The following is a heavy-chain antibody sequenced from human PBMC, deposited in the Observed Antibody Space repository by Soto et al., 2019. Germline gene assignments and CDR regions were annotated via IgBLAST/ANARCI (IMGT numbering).Heavy chain of an antibody. V-gene: IGHV3-15*07. CDR1: GFTFSNAW. CDR3: TTYTAPRDILTGYYSMQEYYYYYGMDV. CDR2: IKSKTDGGTT. D-gene: IGHD3-9*01. Sequence: GGSLRLSCAASGFTFSNAWMNWVRQAPGKGLEWVGRIKSKTDGGTTDYAAPVKGRFTISRDDSKNTLYLQMNSLKTEDTAVYYCTTYTAPRDILTGYYSMQEYYYYYGMDVWGQGTTVTVSS. J-gene: IGHJ6*02.